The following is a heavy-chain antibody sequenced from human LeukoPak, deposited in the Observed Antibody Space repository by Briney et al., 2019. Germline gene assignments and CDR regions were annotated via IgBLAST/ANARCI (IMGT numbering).Heavy chain of an antibody. CDR1: VYTFSSYA. J-gene: IGHJ4*02. V-gene: IGHV3-30-3*02. D-gene: IGHD6-19*01. CDR2: ISYDGSNK. CDR3: AKPTYSSGCWDYFDY. Sequence: GECLRLSWAASVYTFSSYAMHWVREAPCKGLEWVVVISYDGSNKYYADSVKGRFTISRDNSKNTLYLQMNSLRAEDTAVYYCAKPTYSSGCWDYFDYWGQGTLVTVSS.